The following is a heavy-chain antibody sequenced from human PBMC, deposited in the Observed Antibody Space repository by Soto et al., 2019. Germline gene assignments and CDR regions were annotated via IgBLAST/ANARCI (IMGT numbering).Heavy chain of an antibody. V-gene: IGHV3-73*02. CDR3: ARNLGAKYGMDV. D-gene: IGHD1-26*01. J-gene: IGHJ6*02. CDR2: IRSKANNYAT. Sequence: EVQLVESGGGLVQPGGSLTLSCAGSGFPFSGSIIHWVRQAPGNGLEWVGRIRSKANNYATAFAASVQGRVTSSREDSKNTAFLQMNSLKLEDTAVYFCARNLGAKYGMDVWGQGTTVTVSS. CDR1: GFPFSGSI.